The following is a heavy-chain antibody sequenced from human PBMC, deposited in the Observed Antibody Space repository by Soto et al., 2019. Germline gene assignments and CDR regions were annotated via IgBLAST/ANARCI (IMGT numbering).Heavy chain of an antibody. V-gene: IGHV1-46*01. CDR2: INPSGGST. Sequence: ASVKVSCKASGYTFTSYYMHWVRQAPGQGLEWMGIINPSGGSTSYAQKFQGRVTMTRDTSTSTVYMELSSLRSEDTAVYYCARDLKPPYYYDSSGPLGYWGQGPLVTVSS. D-gene: IGHD3-22*01. CDR3: ARDLKPPYYYDSSGPLGY. J-gene: IGHJ4*02. CDR1: GYTFTSYY.